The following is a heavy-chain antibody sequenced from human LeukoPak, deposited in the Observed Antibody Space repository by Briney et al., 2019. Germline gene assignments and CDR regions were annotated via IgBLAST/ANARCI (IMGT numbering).Heavy chain of an antibody. CDR3: ARDEEETAHDDAFDI. CDR1: GFTFSNYA. J-gene: IGHJ3*02. Sequence: GGSLRLSCGASGFTFSNYAMSWVRQAPGKGLEWVANIKQDGSEKYYVDSVKGRFTISRDNAKNSLYLQMNSLRAEDTAVYYCARDEEETAHDDAFDIWGQGTMVTVSS. V-gene: IGHV3-7*01. CDR2: IKQDGSEK.